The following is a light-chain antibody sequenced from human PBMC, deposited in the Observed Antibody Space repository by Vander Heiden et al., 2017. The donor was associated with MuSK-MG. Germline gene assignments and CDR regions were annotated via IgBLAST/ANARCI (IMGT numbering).Light chain of an antibody. Sequence: DIQMTQSPSTLSASVGDRVTITCRASQSISSWLAWYQQKPGKAPKLLIYDASSLESGVPSRFSGSGSGTEFTLTISSLQPDDFATYYCQQDNCSSWTFGQGTMVEIK. CDR1: QSISSW. V-gene: IGKV1-5*01. CDR3: QQDNCSSWT. J-gene: IGKJ1*01. CDR2: DAS.